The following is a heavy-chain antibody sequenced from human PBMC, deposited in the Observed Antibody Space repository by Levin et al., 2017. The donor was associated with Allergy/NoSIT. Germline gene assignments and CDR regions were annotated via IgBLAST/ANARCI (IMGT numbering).Heavy chain of an antibody. Sequence: GGSLRLSCAASGFTFSNYSMNWVRQAPGKGLEWVSSISSGSSSIYYADSVKGRFTISRDNAKNSLYLQMNSLRAEDTAVYYCARDGNPTNRVAVADNVFYYYGMDVWGQGTTVTVSS. J-gene: IGHJ6*02. CDR1: GFTFSNYS. V-gene: IGHV3-21*06. D-gene: IGHD6-19*01. CDR3: ARDGNPTNRVAVADNVFYYYGMDV. CDR2: ISSGSSSI.